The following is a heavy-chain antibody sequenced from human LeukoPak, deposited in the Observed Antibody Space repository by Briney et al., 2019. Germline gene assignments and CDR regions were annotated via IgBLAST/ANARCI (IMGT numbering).Heavy chain of an antibody. CDR3: AREEGLWFGEQQYYYYYGMDV. Sequence: GGSLRLSCVASGLNFDDSAMHWVRQAPGKGLEWVSLISADGGSTFSADSVKGRFSISRDNSKNSLYLQMNSLGSEDTAVYYCAREEGLWFGEQQYYYYYGMDVWGQGTTVTVSS. CDR1: GLNFDDSA. J-gene: IGHJ6*02. CDR2: ISADGGST. V-gene: IGHV3-43*02. D-gene: IGHD3-10*01.